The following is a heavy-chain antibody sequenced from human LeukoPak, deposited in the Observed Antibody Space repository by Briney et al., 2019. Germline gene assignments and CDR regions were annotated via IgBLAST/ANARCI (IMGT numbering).Heavy chain of an antibody. CDR3: ARAITDIVATISDY. CDR1: GYTFTSYG. D-gene: IGHD5-12*01. Sequence: ASVKVSCKASGYTFTSYGISWVRQAPGQGLEWMGWISAYNGNTNYAQKLQGRVTMTIDTSTSTAYMELRSLRSDDTAVYYCARAITDIVATISDYWGQGTLVTVSS. V-gene: IGHV1-18*01. J-gene: IGHJ4*02. CDR2: ISAYNGNT.